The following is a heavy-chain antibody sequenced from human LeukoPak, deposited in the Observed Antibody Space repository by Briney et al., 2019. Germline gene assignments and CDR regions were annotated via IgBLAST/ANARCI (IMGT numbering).Heavy chain of an antibody. CDR1: GFTFSNYG. D-gene: IGHD1/OR15-1a*01. V-gene: IGHV3-23*01. CDR2: ISGSGGDT. Sequence: GGSLRLSCVASGFTFSNYGMSWVRQPPGKGLEWVSGISGSGGDTYYADSVKGRFTVSRDNYKKTLYVQMNSLRAEDTAVYYCAKGPLAVEHSTHRFDFWGQGTLVTVSS. J-gene: IGHJ4*02. CDR3: AKGPLAVEHSTHRFDF.